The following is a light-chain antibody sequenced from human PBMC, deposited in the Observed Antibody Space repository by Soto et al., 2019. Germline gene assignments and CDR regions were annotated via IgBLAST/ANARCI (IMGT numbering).Light chain of an antibody. CDR2: AAS. CDR3: QQYYSYPQT. Sequence: DIQMTQSPFTLPASVGDRVTITCRASQTISTWLAWYQQKPGKAPKVLIYAASTLQSGVPSRFSGSGSGTDFTLTISCLQSEDFATYYCQQYYSYPQTFGQGTKVDIK. CDR1: QTISTW. V-gene: IGKV1-5*01. J-gene: IGKJ1*01.